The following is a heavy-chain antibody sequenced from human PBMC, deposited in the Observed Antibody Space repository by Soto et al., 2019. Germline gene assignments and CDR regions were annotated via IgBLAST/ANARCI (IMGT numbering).Heavy chain of an antibody. CDR2: IYPGDSDT. Sequence: GESLKISCKGSGYSFTSYWIGWVRQMPGKGLEWMGIIYPGDSDTGYSPSFQGQVTISADKSISTAYLQWSSLKASDTAMYYCARQREAGYYYYYGMDVWGQGTTVTVSS. V-gene: IGHV5-51*01. CDR3: ARQREAGYYYYYGMDV. D-gene: IGHD6-13*01. J-gene: IGHJ6*02. CDR1: GYSFTSYW.